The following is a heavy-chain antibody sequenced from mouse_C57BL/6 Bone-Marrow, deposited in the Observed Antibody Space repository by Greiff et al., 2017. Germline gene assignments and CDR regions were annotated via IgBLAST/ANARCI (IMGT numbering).Heavy chain of an antibody. Sequence: VQLQQPGAELVKPGASVKVSCKASGYTFTSYWMHWVKQRPGQGLEWIGRIHPSDSDTNYNQKFKGKATLTVDKSSSTAYMQLSSLTSEDSAVYDCARTGVYYYGSSLGWYFDVWGTGTTVTVSS. D-gene: IGHD1-1*01. CDR1: GYTFTSYW. J-gene: IGHJ1*03. CDR3: ARTGVYYYGSSLGWYFDV. CDR2: IHPSDSDT. V-gene: IGHV1-74*01.